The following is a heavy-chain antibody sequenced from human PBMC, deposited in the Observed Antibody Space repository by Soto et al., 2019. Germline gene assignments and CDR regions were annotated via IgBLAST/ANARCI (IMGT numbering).Heavy chain of an antibody. J-gene: IGHJ3*02. CDR3: ARDYYYDSSGYAEAFDI. CDR2: ISYDGSNK. CDR1: GFTFSSYA. D-gene: IGHD3-22*01. V-gene: IGHV3-30-3*01. Sequence: PGGSLRLSCVASGFTFSSYAMHWVRQAPGKGLEWVAVISYDGSNKYYADSVKGRFTISRDNSKNTLYLQMNSLRAEDTAVYYCARDYYYDSSGYAEAFDIWGQGTMVTVSS.